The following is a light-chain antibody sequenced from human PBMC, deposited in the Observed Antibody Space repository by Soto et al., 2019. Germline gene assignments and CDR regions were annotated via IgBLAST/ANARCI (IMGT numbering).Light chain of an antibody. CDR2: NNN. Sequence: QAVVTQPPSTSGTPGQRVTIPCSGTMSNIGRNTVNWYQHLPGTAPKLLIYNNNQWPSGVPDRFSGSKSGTSASLAISGLQSEDEGTYYCASWDVGLEGPIFGGGTKLTVL. CDR3: ASWDVGLEGPI. J-gene: IGLJ2*01. V-gene: IGLV1-44*01. CDR1: MSNIGRNT.